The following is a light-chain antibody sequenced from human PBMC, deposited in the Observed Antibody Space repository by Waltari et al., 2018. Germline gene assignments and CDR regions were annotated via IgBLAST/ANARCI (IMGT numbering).Light chain of an antibody. J-gene: IGLJ2*01. V-gene: IGLV1-44*01. CDR3: AAWDDSLKGVV. CDR2: SNN. Sequence: QSVLTQPPSASGTPGQRVTISCSGSRSNIGSYTVNWYQQLPGTAPKLLIDSNNQRPSGVPDRFPGSKSGTSASLAISGLQSEDEADYYCAAWDDSLKGVVFGGGTKVTVL. CDR1: RSNIGSYT.